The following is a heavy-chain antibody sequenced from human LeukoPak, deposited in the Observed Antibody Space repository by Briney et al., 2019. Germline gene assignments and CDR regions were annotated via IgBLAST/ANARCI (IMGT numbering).Heavy chain of an antibody. CDR1: GLIFTKYY. D-gene: IGHD2-15*01. V-gene: IGHV3-21*01. J-gene: IGHJ3*02. Sequence: GGSLRLSCSASGLIFTKYYMNWVRQAPGKGLEWVSSITSNGANTYYADSVKGRFTISRDNAKNSLYLQMNSLRADDTAVYYCARETYCSGGSYYKGNAFDIWGQGTMVTVSS. CDR3: ARETYCSGGSYYKGNAFDI. CDR2: ITSNGANT.